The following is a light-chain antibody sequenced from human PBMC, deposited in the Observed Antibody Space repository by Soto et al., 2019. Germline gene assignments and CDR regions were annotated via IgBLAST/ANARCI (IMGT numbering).Light chain of an antibody. CDR1: QSISTW. CDR2: KAS. Sequence: DIQMTQSPSTLSASLGDRVTITCRASQSISTWLAWYQQKPGKAPKLLIYKASNLESGVTSRFSGSGSGTEFTLTISNLQPDDFATYYCQQYVSYCTFGQGPKVEIK. J-gene: IGKJ1*01. V-gene: IGKV1-5*03. CDR3: QQYVSYCT.